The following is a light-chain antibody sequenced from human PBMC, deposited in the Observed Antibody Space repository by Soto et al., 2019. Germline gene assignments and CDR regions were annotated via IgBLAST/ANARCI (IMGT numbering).Light chain of an antibody. V-gene: IGKV3-20*01. Sequence: EIVLTQSPGTLSLSPGERATLSCRASQSVSSNSLAWYQQRPGQAPRLLIYGASSRATGIPDRFSGSWSGTDFTLTISRLEPEDFAVYYCQQYGSSPRTFGQGPKVEIK. CDR2: GAS. J-gene: IGKJ1*01. CDR3: QQYGSSPRT. CDR1: QSVSSNS.